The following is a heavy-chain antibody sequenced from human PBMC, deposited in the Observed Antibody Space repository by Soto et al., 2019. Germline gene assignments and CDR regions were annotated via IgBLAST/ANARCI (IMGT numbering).Heavy chain of an antibody. V-gene: IGHV5-51*01. Sequence: PGESLKIACKGSGYSFTTYRIGGVGQMPWKGLEWMGIIYPGDSDARYSPSFQGQVTISADKSISTAYLQWSSLKASDTAMYYCALPSPPPSWGQGTLVTVSS. CDR1: GYSFTTYR. CDR3: ALPSPPPS. J-gene: IGHJ5*02. CDR2: IYPGDSDA.